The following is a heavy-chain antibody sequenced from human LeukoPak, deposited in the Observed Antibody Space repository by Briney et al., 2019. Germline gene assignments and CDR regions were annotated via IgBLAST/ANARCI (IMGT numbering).Heavy chain of an antibody. V-gene: IGHV1-8*01. CDR2: MNPNSGNT. J-gene: IGHJ4*02. CDR1: GYTFTSYD. D-gene: IGHD3-22*01. CDR3: ARGVYDSSGYYFDY. Sequence: ASVKVSCKASGYTFTSYDINWVRQATGQGLQWMGWMNPNSGNTGYAQKFQGRVTMTRNTSISTAYMELSSLRSEDTAVYYCARGVYDSSGYYFDYWGQGTLVTVSS.